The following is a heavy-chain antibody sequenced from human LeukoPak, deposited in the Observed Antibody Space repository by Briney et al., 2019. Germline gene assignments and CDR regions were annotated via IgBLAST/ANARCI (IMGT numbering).Heavy chain of an antibody. V-gene: IGHV1-24*01. Sequence: ASVKVSCKVSGYTLTELSMHWVRQAPGKGLEWMGGFDPEDGETIYAQKFQGRVTMAEDTSTDTAYMELSSLRSEDTAVYYCATGVIAVAAYFDYWGQGTLVTVSS. D-gene: IGHD6-19*01. J-gene: IGHJ4*02. CDR2: FDPEDGET. CDR1: GYTLTELS. CDR3: ATGVIAVAAYFDY.